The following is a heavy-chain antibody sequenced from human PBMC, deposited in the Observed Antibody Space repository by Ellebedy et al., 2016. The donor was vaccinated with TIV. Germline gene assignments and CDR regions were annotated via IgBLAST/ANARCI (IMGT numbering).Heavy chain of an antibody. V-gene: IGHV3-30-3*01. D-gene: IGHD5-12*01. CDR2: ISYDGSNK. Sequence: GGSLRLXCAASGFTFSSYAMHWVRQAPGKGLEWVAVISYDGSNKYYADSVKGRFTISRDNSKNTLYLQMNSLRAEDTAVYYCAKDRKSREYSGYDYWRREYWGQGTLVTVSS. CDR1: GFTFSSYA. J-gene: IGHJ4*02. CDR3: AKDRKSREYSGYDYWRREY.